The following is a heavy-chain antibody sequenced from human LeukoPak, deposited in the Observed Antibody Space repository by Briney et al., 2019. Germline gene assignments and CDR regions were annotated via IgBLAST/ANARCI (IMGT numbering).Heavy chain of an antibody. Sequence: GGSLRLSCAASGFTFSSYAMSWVRPAPGKGLEWVSAISGSGGSTYYADSVKGRFTISRDNSKNTLYLQMNSLRAEDTAVYYCAKDTTYYDSSGYYYVDDYWGQGTLVTVSS. CDR2: ISGSGGST. V-gene: IGHV3-23*01. CDR3: AKDTTYYDSSGYYYVDDY. J-gene: IGHJ4*02. CDR1: GFTFSSYA. D-gene: IGHD3-22*01.